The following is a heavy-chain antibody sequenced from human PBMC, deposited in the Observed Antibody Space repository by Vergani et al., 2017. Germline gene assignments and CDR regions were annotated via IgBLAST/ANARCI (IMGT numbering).Heavy chain of an antibody. CDR2: IIPIFGTA. V-gene: IGHV1-69*01. Sequence: QVQLVQSGAEVKKPGSSVKVSCKASGGTFSSYAISWVRQAPGQGLEWMGGIIPIFGTANYAQKFQGRVTITADESTSTAYMELSSLRSEDTAVYYCARDWAAYYYDSSGYRYDWFDPWGQGTLVSVFS. J-gene: IGHJ5*02. CDR1: GGTFSSYA. CDR3: ARDWAAYYYDSSGYRYDWFDP. D-gene: IGHD3-22*01.